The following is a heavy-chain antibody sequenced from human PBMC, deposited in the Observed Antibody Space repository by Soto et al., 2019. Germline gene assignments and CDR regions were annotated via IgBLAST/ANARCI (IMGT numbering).Heavy chain of an antibody. CDR2: IIPIFGTA. CDR1: GGSFSNYG. D-gene: IGHD3-22*01. J-gene: IGHJ4*02. V-gene: IGHV1-69*13. Sequence: SVKVSCKASGGSFSNYGVNWVRQAPGQGLEWMGGIIPIFGTAKYAQKFQGRVTITADDSTRTAYMELSSLRSEDTAVYYCARDGTLYDSSAYYYLYWGQGTLVTVSS. CDR3: ARDGTLYDSSAYYYLY.